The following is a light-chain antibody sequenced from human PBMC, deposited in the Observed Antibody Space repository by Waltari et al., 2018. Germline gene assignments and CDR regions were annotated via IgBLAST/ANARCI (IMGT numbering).Light chain of an antibody. CDR1: QSVRSN. CDR3: HQYNNWPPKYT. J-gene: IGKJ2*01. V-gene: IGKV3-15*01. CDR2: HAS. Sequence: EIVMTQSPATLSVSPGARATLSCRASQSVRSNLAWYQQKPGQAPGLLIYHASTRATGIPARFSGSGSGTEFTLTISSLQSEDFAVYYCHQYNNWPPKYTFGQGTKLEIK.